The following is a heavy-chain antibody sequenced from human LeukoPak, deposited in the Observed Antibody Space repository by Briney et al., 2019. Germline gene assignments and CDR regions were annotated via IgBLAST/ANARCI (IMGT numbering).Heavy chain of an antibody. CDR2: INAGNGNT. Sequence: GASVKVSCKASGYTFTSYAMHWVRQAPGQRLEWMGWINAGNGNTKYSQKFQGRVTLTRDTSASTAYMELSSLRSEDTAVYYCARQGYYYDSRGPLLEYGMDVWGQGTTVTVSS. CDR1: GYTFTSYA. D-gene: IGHD3-22*01. J-gene: IGHJ6*02. CDR3: ARQGYYYDSRGPLLEYGMDV. V-gene: IGHV1-3*01.